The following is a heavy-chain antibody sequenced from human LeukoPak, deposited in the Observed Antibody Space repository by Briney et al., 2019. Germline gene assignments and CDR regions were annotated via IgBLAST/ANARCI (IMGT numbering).Heavy chain of an antibody. CDR2: IYYSGST. V-gene: IGHV4-39*01. Sequence: SETLSLTCTVSGGSIRSSSYYWGWIRQPPGKGLEWIGSIYYSGSTYYNPSLKSRVTISVDTSKNQFSLKLSSVTAADTAVYYCARQRQQLVKRIDYWGQGTLVTVSS. CDR3: ARQRQQLVKRIDY. CDR1: GGSIRSSSYY. J-gene: IGHJ4*02. D-gene: IGHD6-13*01.